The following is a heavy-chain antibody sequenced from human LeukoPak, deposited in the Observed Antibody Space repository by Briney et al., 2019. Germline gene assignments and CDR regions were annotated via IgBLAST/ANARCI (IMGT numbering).Heavy chain of an antibody. J-gene: IGHJ6*02. V-gene: IGHV3-21*01. CDR2: ISSSSSYI. CDR3: ARDGVPAAIQEPHHPGYYGMGV. Sequence: GGSLRLSRAASGFTFSSYSMNWVRQAPGKGLEWVSSISSSSSYIYYADSVKGRFTISRDNAKNSLYLQMNSLRAEDTAVYYCARDGVPAAIQEPHHPGYYGMGVWGQGTTVTVSS. D-gene: IGHD2-2*02. CDR1: GFTFSSYS.